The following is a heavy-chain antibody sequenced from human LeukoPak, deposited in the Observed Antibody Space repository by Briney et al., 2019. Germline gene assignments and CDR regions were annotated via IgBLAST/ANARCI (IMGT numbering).Heavy chain of an antibody. J-gene: IGHJ4*02. CDR1: GYTFTGYY. V-gene: IGHV1-2*06. D-gene: IGHD3-22*01. CDR2: INPNSGGT. Sequence: ASVKVSCKASGYTFTGYYMHWLRQAPGQGLEWMGRINPNSGGTNYAQKFRGRVTMTRDTSISTAYMELSRLRSDDTAVYYCARDPYYYDSSGYSDYWGQGTLVTVSS. CDR3: ARDPYYYDSSGYSDY.